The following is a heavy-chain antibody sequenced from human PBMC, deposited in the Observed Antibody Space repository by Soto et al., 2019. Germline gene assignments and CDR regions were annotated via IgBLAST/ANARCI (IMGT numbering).Heavy chain of an antibody. CDR3: AKDHCSSTSCDYYGMAV. J-gene: IGHJ6*02. D-gene: IGHD2-2*01. CDR1: GFTFDDYT. V-gene: IGHV3-43*01. CDR2: ISWDGGST. Sequence: PGGSLRLSCAASGFTFDDYTMHWVRQAPGKGLEWVSLISWDGGSTYYADSVKGRFTISRDNSKNSLYLQMNSLRTEDTALHYCAKDHCSSTSCDYYGMAVWGQGTTVTVSS.